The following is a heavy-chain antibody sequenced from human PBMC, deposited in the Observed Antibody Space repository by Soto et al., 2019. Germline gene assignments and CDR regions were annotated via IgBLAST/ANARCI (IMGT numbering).Heavy chain of an antibody. Sequence: GGSLRLSCAASGFTFSSYAMCWVRQAPGKGLEWVSAISGSGGSTYYADSVKGRFTISRDNSKNTLYLQMNSLRAEDTAVYYCAKGGEWLLLRISPYCCGMDFWGPGTTVTVSS. CDR3: AKGGEWLLLRISPYCCGMDF. CDR1: GFTFSSYA. J-gene: IGHJ6*02. V-gene: IGHV3-23*01. CDR2: ISGSGGST. D-gene: IGHD5-12*01.